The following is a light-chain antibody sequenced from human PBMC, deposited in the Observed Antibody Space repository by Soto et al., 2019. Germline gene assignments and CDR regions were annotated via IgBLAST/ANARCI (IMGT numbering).Light chain of an antibody. V-gene: IGLV1-40*01. CDR2: GNS. CDR1: SSNIGANYD. Sequence: QAVVTQPPSVPGAPGQRVTISCTGSSSNIGANYDVHWYQQLPETAPKLLIYGNSNRASGVPDRFSGSKSGTSASLAITGLQAEDEADYYCQSYDSSLSGYVFGTGTKLTVL. CDR3: QSYDSSLSGYV. J-gene: IGLJ1*01.